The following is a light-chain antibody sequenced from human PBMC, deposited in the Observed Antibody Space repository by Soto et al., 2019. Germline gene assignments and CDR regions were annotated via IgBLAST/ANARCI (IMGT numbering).Light chain of an antibody. J-gene: IGKJ3*01. CDR2: AAS. CDR3: QQSYSTLPFT. CDR1: QSISSY. V-gene: IGKV1-39*01. Sequence: DIQMTQSPSSLSASVGDRVTITCRASQSISSYLNWYQQKPGKAPKLLIYAASSLHSGVPSRFSGSGSGTDFTLTIRSLQPEDFATYYCQQSYSTLPFTFGPGTKVDIK.